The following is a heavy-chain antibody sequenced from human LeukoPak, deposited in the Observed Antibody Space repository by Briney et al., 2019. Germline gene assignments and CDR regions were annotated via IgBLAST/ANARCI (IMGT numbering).Heavy chain of an antibody. J-gene: IGHJ4*02. CDR3: ARVEVGMVRGVMVY. CDR1: GGSFSGYY. CDR2: INHSGST. Sequence: SETLSLTCAVHGGSFSGYYWSWIRQPPGKGLEWIGEINHSGSTNYNPSLKSRVTISVDTSKNQFSLKLSSVTAADTAVYYCARVEVGMVRGVMVYWGQGTLVTVSS. D-gene: IGHD3-10*01. V-gene: IGHV4-34*01.